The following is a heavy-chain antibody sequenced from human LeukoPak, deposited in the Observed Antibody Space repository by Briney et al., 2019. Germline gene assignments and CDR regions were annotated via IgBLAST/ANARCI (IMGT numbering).Heavy chain of an antibody. CDR3: ARDYGDYLYFDY. V-gene: IGHV1-46*01. J-gene: IGHJ4*02. Sequence: ASVTVSCKASGYIFTNYYFHWVRQAPGQGLEWMGIINPSGGSTNYAQRFQGRVTMTTDMSTSTVYMELSSLRSEDTAVYYCARDYGDYLYFDYWGQGTLVTVSS. D-gene: IGHD4-17*01. CDR2: INPSGGST. CDR1: GYIFTNYY.